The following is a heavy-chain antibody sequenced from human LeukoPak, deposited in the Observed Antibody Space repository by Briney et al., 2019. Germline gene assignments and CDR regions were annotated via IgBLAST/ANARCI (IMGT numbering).Heavy chain of an antibody. J-gene: IGHJ5*02. CDR3: ARGGYGGYSRSYWFDP. Sequence: PSETLSLTCAVSGGSISSSNWWSWVRQPPGKGLEWIGEIYYSGSTNYNPSLKSRVTISVDKSKNQFSLKLSSVTAADTAVYYCARGGYGGYSRSYWFDPWGQGTLVTVSS. D-gene: IGHD5-12*01. CDR1: GGSISSSNW. CDR2: IYYSGST. V-gene: IGHV4-4*02.